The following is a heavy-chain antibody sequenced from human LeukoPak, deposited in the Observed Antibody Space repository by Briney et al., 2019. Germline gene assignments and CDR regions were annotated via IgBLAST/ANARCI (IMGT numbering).Heavy chain of an antibody. CDR3: ARQVVAVAGTGYFDY. V-gene: IGHV4-39*01. Sequence: SETLSLTCTVSGGSIRSSSYYWGWIRQPPGKGLEWIGGIYYSGSTYYNASLKSRGTISVDTSKNQFSLKLNSVTAADTAVYFCARQVVAVAGTGYFDYWGQGTLVTVSS. D-gene: IGHD6-19*01. CDR1: GGSIRSSSYY. J-gene: IGHJ4*02. CDR2: IYYSGST.